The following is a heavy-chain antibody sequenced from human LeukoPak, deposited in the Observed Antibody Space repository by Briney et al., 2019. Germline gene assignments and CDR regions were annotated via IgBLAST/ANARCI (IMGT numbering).Heavy chain of an antibody. CDR3: ARVKYYYDSSGYYEYYFDY. V-gene: IGHV3-7*03. D-gene: IGHD3-22*01. CDR2: INQDGTEK. CDR1: GFPFSTYW. Sequence: GESLRLSCAASGFPFSTYWMSWVRQAPGKGLEWVANINQDGTEKYYVDSVKGRFTISRDYAKNSLYLQMNSLRVEDTAVYFCARVKYYYDSSGYYEYYFDYWGQGTLVTVSS. J-gene: IGHJ4*02.